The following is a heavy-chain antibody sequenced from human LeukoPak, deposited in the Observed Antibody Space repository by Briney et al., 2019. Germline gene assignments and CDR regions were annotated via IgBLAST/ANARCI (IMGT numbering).Heavy chain of an antibody. D-gene: IGHD6-13*01. CDR2: INHSGST. V-gene: IGHV4-34*01. CDR1: GGSFSGYY. J-gene: IGHJ4*02. Sequence: SETLSLTCAVYGGSFSGYYWSWIRRPPGKGLEWIGEINHSGSTNYNPSLKSRVTISVDTSKNQFSLKLSSVTAADTAVYYCARGLRIAAAGTAGYWGQGTLVTVSS. CDR3: ARGLRIAAAGTAGY.